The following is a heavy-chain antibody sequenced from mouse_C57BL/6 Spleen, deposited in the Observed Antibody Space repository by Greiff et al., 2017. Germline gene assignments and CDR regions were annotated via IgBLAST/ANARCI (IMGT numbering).Heavy chain of an antibody. CDR2: INPNNGGT. CDR3: ARGGDYEGAY. CDR1: GYTFTDYY. J-gene: IGHJ3*01. V-gene: IGHV1-26*01. D-gene: IGHD2-4*01. Sequence: VQLQQSGPELVKPGASVKISCKASGYTFTDYYMNWVKQSHGKSLEWIGDINPNNGGTSYNQKFKGKATLTVDKSSSTAYMELRSLTSEDSAVYYCARGGDYEGAYWGQGTLVTVSA.